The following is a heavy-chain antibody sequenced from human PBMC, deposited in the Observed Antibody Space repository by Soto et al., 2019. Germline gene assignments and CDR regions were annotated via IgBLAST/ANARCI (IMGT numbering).Heavy chain of an antibody. CDR1: GYTFSSYD. CDR2: MNPNSGNT. CDR3: ARGPAICTDRHCDANNLYGP. V-gene: IGHV1-8*01. J-gene: IGHJ5*02. Sequence: ASVKVSCKASGYTFSSYDINWVRQATGQGLEWMGWMNPNSGNTGYAQKFQGRVTMTRNTSISTAYMELNSLRSDDTAVYYCARGPAICTDRHCDANNLYGPWRQGTLVTVS. D-gene: IGHD2-8*02.